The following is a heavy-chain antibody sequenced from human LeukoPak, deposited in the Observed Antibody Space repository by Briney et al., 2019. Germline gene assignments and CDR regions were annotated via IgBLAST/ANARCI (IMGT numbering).Heavy chain of an antibody. CDR2: ISAYNGNT. D-gene: IGHD3-10*01. V-gene: IGHV1-18*04. CDR1: GYTFTGYY. CDR3: ARVISGYGSGSYPLRYYYMDV. J-gene: IGHJ6*03. Sequence: ASVKVSCKASGYTFTGYYMHWVRQAPGQGLEWMGWISAYNGNTNYAQKLQGRVTMTTDTSTSTAYMELRSLRSDDTAVYYCARVISGYGSGSYPLRYYYMDVWGKGTTVTISS.